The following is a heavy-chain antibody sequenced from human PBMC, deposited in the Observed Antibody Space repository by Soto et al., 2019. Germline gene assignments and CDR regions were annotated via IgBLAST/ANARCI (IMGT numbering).Heavy chain of an antibody. Sequence: ASETLSLTCTVSGGSISSSSYYWGWIRQPPGKGLEWIGSIYYSGSTYYNPSLKSRVTISVDTSKNQFSLKLSSVTAADTAVYYCARGFGHGDLPWSYNWFDPWGQGTLVTVSS. CDR3: ARGFGHGDLPWSYNWFDP. D-gene: IGHD4-17*01. J-gene: IGHJ5*02. V-gene: IGHV4-39*01. CDR1: GGSISSSSYY. CDR2: IYYSGST.